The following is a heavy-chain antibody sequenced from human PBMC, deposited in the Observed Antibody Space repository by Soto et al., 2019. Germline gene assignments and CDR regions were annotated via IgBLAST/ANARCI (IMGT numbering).Heavy chain of an antibody. CDR1: GGSISSYY. D-gene: IGHD6-13*01. J-gene: IGHJ4*02. CDR2: IYYSGST. V-gene: IGHV4-59*01. CDR3: ARGSNWSDFDY. Sequence: ASETLSLTCTVSGGSISSYYWSWIRQPPGKGLEWIGYIYYSGSTNYNPSLKSRVTISVDTSKNQFSLKLSSVTAADTAVYYCARGSNWSDFDYWGQGTLVTVSS.